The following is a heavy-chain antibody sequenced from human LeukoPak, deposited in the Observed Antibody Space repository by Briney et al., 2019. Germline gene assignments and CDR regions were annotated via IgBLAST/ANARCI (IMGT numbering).Heavy chain of an antibody. D-gene: IGHD1-26*01. J-gene: IGHJ4*02. CDR1: GFTFSDYY. Sequence: PGGSLRLSCAASGFTFSDYYMSWIRQPPGKGLEWIGEINHTGSATYSPSLKSRVTISLDTSKNHFSLRLSSVTAADTAVYYCARGRRYSGSYYAIYYFDYWGQGTLVTVSS. V-gene: IGHV4-34*01. CDR3: ARGRRYSGSYYAIYYFDY. CDR2: INHTGSA.